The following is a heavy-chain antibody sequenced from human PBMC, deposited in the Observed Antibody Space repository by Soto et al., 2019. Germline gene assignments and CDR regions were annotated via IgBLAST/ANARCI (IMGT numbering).Heavy chain of an antibody. V-gene: IGHV1-18*04. D-gene: IGHD1-26*01. J-gene: IGHJ3*02. CDR1: GYTFTSYG. CDR3: ATPQWEPDAFDI. CDR2: ISAYNGNT. Sequence: GASVKVSCKASGYTFTSYGISWVRQAPGQGLEWMGWISAYNGNTNYAQKLQGRVTMTTDTSTSKAYMELRSLRSDDTAVYYCATPQWEPDAFDIWGQGTMVTVSS.